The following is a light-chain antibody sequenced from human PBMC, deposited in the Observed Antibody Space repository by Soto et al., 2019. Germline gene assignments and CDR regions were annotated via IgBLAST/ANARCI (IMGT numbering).Light chain of an antibody. J-gene: IGLJ3*02. Sequence: QSVLTQPASVSGSPGQSITISCTGTTSDVGSHNFVSWYQQLPGKAPKLLIYEVTNRPSGTSNRFSGSKSGNTASLTSSGLQAEDESDYYCSSFTNSILVFGGGTQLTVL. CDR1: TSDVGSHNF. V-gene: IGLV2-14*01. CDR3: SSFTNSILV. CDR2: EVT.